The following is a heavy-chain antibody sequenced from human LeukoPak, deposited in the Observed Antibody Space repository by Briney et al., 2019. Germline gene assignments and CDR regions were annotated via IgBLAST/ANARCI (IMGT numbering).Heavy chain of an antibody. CDR2: IIPIFGTA. V-gene: IGHV1-69*13. J-gene: IGHJ4*02. D-gene: IGHD3-16*01. CDR3: ARGDYTYYFDY. Sequence: GASVKVSCKASGGTLSSYAISWVRQAPGQGLEWMRGIIPIFGTANYAQKFQGRVTITADESTSTAYMELSSLRSEDTAVYYCARGDYTYYFDYWGQGTLVTVSS. CDR1: GGTLSSYA.